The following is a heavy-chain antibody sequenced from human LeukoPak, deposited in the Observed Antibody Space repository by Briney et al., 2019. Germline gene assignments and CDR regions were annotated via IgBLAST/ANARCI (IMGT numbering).Heavy chain of an antibody. Sequence: SQTLSLTCTVTGTSIRSGSYYWNWIRQAAGKGLEWIGRMYIGGRTTYNPSLKSRVTISLETTENQFSLRLRSVSAADTAVYYCAREGIAVADTYYYYYMDVWGKGTWVTVSS. D-gene: IGHD6-19*01. J-gene: IGHJ6*03. V-gene: IGHV4-61*02. CDR3: AREGIAVADTYYYYYMDV. CDR2: MYIGGRT. CDR1: GTSIRSGSYY.